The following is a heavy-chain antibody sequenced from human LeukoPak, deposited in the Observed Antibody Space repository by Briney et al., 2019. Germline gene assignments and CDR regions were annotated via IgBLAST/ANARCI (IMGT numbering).Heavy chain of an antibody. CDR1: GGSFSGYY. V-gene: IGHV4-59*08. Sequence: KSSETLSLTCAVYGGSFSGYYWSWIRQPPGKGLEWIGYIYYSGSTNYNPSLKSRVTISVDTSKNQFSLKLSSVTAADTAVYYCVRVIGGSYYHFDYWGQGTLVTISS. CDR3: VRVIGGSYYHFDY. D-gene: IGHD1-26*01. CDR2: IYYSGST. J-gene: IGHJ4*02.